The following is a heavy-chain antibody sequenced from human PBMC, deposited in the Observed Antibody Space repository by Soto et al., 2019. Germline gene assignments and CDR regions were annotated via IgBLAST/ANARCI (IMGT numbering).Heavy chain of an antibody. D-gene: IGHD3-22*01. CDR2: INGSGDKT. J-gene: IGHJ5*02. CDR1: GFTFSRND. V-gene: IGHV3-23*01. CDR3: TKDPLYYDGLFDP. Sequence: EVQVLESGGGLVQPGGSLRLSCVVSGFTFSRNDMSWVRQAPGKGLEWVSAINGSGDKTYYADSVKGRFTISRDNSKNTLYLLMNSLRAEDTALYYCTKDPLYYDGLFDPWGQGTLVTVSS.